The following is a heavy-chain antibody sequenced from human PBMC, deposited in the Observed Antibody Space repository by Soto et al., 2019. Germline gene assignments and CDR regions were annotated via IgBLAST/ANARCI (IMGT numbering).Heavy chain of an antibody. Sequence: EVQLVESGGGLVKPGESLRLSCAASGFTFTNAWMNWVRQAPGKGLEWVGRIRSKTDGGTPDYAAPVKGRFTMSRDDSKNTLYVQMSSLKTEDTAIYYCTTEKRYWGQGTLVTVSS. V-gene: IGHV3-15*07. CDR1: GFTFTNAW. CDR2: IRSKTDGGTP. CDR3: TTEKRY. J-gene: IGHJ4*02.